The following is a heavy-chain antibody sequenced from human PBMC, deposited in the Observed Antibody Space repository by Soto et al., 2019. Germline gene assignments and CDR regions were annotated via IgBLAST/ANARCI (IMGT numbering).Heavy chain of an antibody. CDR1: GFSLSSYW. J-gene: IGHJ4*02. Sequence: EVQLVESGGGSVQPGGSLRLSCAASGFSLSSYWMHWVRQAPGKGLVWVSRVNSDGSNTIYADSVKGRFTISRDNAKNTLYLQTNSLGVEDTAMYYCGRGGDYGSGRVDYWGQGTLVTVSS. V-gene: IGHV3-74*01. CDR3: GRGGDYGSGRVDY. CDR2: VNSDGSNT. D-gene: IGHD3-10*01.